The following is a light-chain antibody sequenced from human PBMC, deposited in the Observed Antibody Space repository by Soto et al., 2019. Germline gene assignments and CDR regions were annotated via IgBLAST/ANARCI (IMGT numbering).Light chain of an antibody. CDR3: QQYGNSPIT. J-gene: IGKJ5*01. V-gene: IGKV3-20*01. CDR1: QSVSSSY. CDR2: GAS. Sequence: EIVLTQSPGTMSLSPGERATLSCRASQSVSSSYLAWYQQKPGQSPRLLISGASSRATGIPDRFSGSGSGTDFTLTISRLEPEDFAIYYCQQYGNSPITFGQGTRLEIK.